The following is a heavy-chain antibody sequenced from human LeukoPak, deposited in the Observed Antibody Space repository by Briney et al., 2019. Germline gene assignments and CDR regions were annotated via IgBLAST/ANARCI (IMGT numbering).Heavy chain of an antibody. D-gene: IGHD3-22*01. CDR2: IYSGGST. CDR1: GFPVSNKY. Sequence: GGPLRLSCAASGFPVSNKYISWFRQAPGKGLEWVSVIYSGGSTKYADSVKARFTISRDNSKNTGYLQRNSLRAADTAVYYCARATLDNWGQGTLVTVSS. CDR3: ARATLDN. J-gene: IGHJ4*02. V-gene: IGHV3-53*01.